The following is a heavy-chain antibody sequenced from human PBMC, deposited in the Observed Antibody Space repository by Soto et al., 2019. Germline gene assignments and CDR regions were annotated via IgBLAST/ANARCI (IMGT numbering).Heavy chain of an antibody. CDR2: IYYTGST. Sequence: SETLSLTFTVSGGSISTYYWTWIRQPPGKGLEWIGHIYYTGSTNYNPSLKSRVTVSVDTSKNQFSLKLSSVTAADTAVYYCARVPRGYCISTSCYAFDYWGQGTLVTVSS. CDR1: GGSISTYY. V-gene: IGHV4-59*01. D-gene: IGHD2-2*01. J-gene: IGHJ4*02. CDR3: ARVPRGYCISTSCYAFDY.